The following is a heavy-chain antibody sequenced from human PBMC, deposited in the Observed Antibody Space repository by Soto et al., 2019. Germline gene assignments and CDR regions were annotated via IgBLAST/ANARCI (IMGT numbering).Heavy chain of an antibody. Sequence: VQLVESGGGLVQPGGSLRLSCAASGVTFSSYWMHWVRPAPGKGLVWVSRINSDGCSTSYADTVKGRFTISRDNAKSTRYLKMNSLRAEDTAVYYCAMGILNSNYWGQGTLVSVSS. CDR2: INSDGCST. D-gene: IGHD2-8*01. J-gene: IGHJ4*02. CDR1: GVTFSSYW. V-gene: IGHV3-74*01. CDR3: AMGILNSNY.